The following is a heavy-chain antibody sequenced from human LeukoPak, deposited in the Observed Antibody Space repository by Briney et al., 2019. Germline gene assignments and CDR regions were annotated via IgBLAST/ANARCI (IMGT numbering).Heavy chain of an antibody. D-gene: IGHD1-14*01. V-gene: IGHV3-23*01. CDR3: ATATGYLL. J-gene: IGHJ4*02. CDR2: ISNSDYST. CDR1: GFTFSSYA. Sequence: PGGSLRLSCAASGFTFSSYAMSWVRQAPGKGLEWVSTISNSDYSTYYADSVKGRFTISRANSENTLYLQMNNLRAEDTAVYYCATATGYLLWGQGTLVTVSS.